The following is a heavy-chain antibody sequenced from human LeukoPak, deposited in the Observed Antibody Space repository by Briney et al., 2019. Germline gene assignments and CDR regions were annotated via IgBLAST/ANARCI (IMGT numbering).Heavy chain of an antibody. Sequence: GESLKISCKGSGYSFTSYWIGWVRQKPGKGLEWMGIIYPGDSDTRYSPSFQGQVTISADKSISTAYLQWSSLKASDTAMYYCARSVRKTKNLAARPSHFDYWGQGTLVTVSS. CDR3: ARSVRKTKNLAARPSHFDY. V-gene: IGHV5-51*01. J-gene: IGHJ4*02. CDR2: IYPGDSDT. CDR1: GYSFTSYW. D-gene: IGHD6-6*01.